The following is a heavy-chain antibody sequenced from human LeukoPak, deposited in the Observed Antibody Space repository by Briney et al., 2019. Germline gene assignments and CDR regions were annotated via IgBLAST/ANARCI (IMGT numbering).Heavy chain of an antibody. CDR2: ISSSSSYI. V-gene: IGHV3-21*01. D-gene: IGHD5-24*01. Sequence: KPGGSLRLSCAASGFTFSSYSMNWVRQAPGKGLEWVSSISSSSSYIYYADSVKGRFTISRDNAKTSLYLQMNSLRAEDTAVYYCAREMATIRVWPRTIDYWGQGTLVTVSS. J-gene: IGHJ4*02. CDR1: GFTFSSYS. CDR3: AREMATIRVWPRTIDY.